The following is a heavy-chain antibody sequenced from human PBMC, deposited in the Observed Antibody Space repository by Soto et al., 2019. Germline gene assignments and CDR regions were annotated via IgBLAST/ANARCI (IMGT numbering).Heavy chain of an antibody. Sequence: QLQLQESGSGLVKPSQTLSLTCAVSGASISSGGSSWRWIRQAPGTGLEWIGYIYHSGITNYNPSLKSRVTISVDKSQNQFSLSLSFVTAADTAVYYCARGLAVRGSYGLDVWGQGTTVTVSS. CDR1: GASISSGGSS. CDR3: ARGLAVRGSYGLDV. D-gene: IGHD3-10*01. V-gene: IGHV4-30-2*01. CDR2: IYHSGIT. J-gene: IGHJ6*02.